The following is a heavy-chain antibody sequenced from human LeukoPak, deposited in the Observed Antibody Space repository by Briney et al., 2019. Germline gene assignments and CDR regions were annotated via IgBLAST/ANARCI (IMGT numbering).Heavy chain of an antibody. CDR1: GFTFSSYE. D-gene: IGHD3-22*01. J-gene: IGHJ4*02. Sequence: GGSLRLSCAASGFTFSSYEMNWVRQAPGKGLEWVANIKQDGSEKYYVDSVKGRFTISRDNAKNSLHLQMNSLRAEDTAVYYCASIIRRYYDSSGSPDYWGQGTLVTVSS. V-gene: IGHV3-7*01. CDR2: IKQDGSEK. CDR3: ASIIRRYYDSSGSPDY.